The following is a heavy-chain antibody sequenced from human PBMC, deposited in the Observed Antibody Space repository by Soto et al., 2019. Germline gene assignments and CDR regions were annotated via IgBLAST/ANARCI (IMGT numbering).Heavy chain of an antibody. D-gene: IGHD3-9*01. J-gene: IGHJ4*02. CDR1: GGSTSSYY. CDR2: IYYSGST. Sequence: SETLSLTCTVSGGSTSSYYWSWIRQPPGKGLEWIGYIYYSGSTNYNPSLKSRVTISVDTSKNQFSLKLSSVTAADTAVYYCARGLRYFDWLLPSSYYFDYWGQGTLVTVSS. V-gene: IGHV4-59*01. CDR3: ARGLRYFDWLLPSSYYFDY.